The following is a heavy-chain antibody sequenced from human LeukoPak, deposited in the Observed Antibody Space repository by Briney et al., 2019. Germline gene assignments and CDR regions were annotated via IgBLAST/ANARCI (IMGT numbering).Heavy chain of an antibody. Sequence: GGSLRLSCAASGFIFSAYYMHWVRHSPGKGLEWVADINADGSHSSYADSVKGRFTISRDNARDSLSLQINSLRDEDTAVYYCARDRFLEWSKSPGDYMDVWGKGTTVIVSS. CDR3: ARDRFLEWSKSPGDYMDV. CDR1: GFIFSAYY. V-gene: IGHV3-74*01. J-gene: IGHJ6*03. D-gene: IGHD3-3*01. CDR2: INADGSHS.